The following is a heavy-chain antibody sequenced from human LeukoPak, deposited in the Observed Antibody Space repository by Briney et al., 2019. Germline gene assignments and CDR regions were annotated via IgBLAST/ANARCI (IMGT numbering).Heavy chain of an antibody. Sequence: GGSLRLSCAASGFTFKSYATNWVRQAPGKGLEWVANIKQDGSEKYYVDSVKGRFTISRDNAKNSLYLQMNSLRAEDTAVYYCARRSSWRYFDYWGQGTLVTVSS. CDR1: GFTFKSYA. J-gene: IGHJ4*02. CDR2: IKQDGSEK. V-gene: IGHV3-7*01. CDR3: ARRSSWRYFDY. D-gene: IGHD6-13*01.